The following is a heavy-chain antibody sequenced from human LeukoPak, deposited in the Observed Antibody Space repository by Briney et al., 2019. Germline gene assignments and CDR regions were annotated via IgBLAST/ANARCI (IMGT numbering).Heavy chain of an antibody. V-gene: IGHV3-21*01. CDR2: ISSSSSYI. J-gene: IGHJ6*02. D-gene: IGHD3-22*01. CDR3: ARGSGYGYYYGMDF. CDR1: GFTFSSYS. Sequence: PGRSLRLSCAASGFTFSSYSMNCVRLAPGKGLEWVSSISSSSSYIYYAVSVKGRFTISRDNAKNSLYLQMNSLRAEDTAVYYCARGSGYGYYYGMDFWGQGTTVTVSS.